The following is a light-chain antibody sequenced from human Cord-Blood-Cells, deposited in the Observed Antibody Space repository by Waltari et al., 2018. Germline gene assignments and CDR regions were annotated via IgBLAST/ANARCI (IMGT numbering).Light chain of an antibody. J-gene: IGKJ2*01. CDR3: QQYDNLSYT. V-gene: IGKV1-33*01. CDR2: DAS. Sequence: DIQMTQSPSSLSASVGDRVTITCQASQDISNYLNWYQQKPGKAPQLLIYDASNLETGVPSRFSGRGSRTDFTFTISSLQPEDIATYYCQQYDNLSYTFGQGTKLEIK. CDR1: QDISNY.